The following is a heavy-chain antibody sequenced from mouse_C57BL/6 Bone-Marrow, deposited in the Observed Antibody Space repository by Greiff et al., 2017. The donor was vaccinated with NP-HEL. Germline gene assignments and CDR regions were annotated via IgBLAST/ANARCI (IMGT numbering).Heavy chain of an antibody. D-gene: IGHD1-1*01. J-gene: IGHJ2*01. Sequence: QVQLQQPGAELVRPGSSVKLSCKASGYTFTSYWMHWVKQRPIQGLEWIGNIDPSDSETHYNQKFKDKATLTVDKSSSTAYMQLSSLTSEDSACYYCARRAIYYFDYWGQGTTLTVSS. CDR2: IDPSDSET. CDR1: GYTFTSYW. CDR3: ARRAIYYFDY. V-gene: IGHV1-52*01.